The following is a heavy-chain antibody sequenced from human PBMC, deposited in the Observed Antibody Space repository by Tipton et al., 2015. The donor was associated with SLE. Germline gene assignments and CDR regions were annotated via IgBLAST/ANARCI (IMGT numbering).Heavy chain of an antibody. CDR1: GGSISSYY. J-gene: IGHJ3*02. Sequence: TLSLTCTVSGGSISSYYWSWIRQPPGKGLEWIGYIYYSGSTNYNPSLKSRVTISVDKSKNQFSLKLSSVTAADTAVYYCARDVWEATTAGGFDIWGQGTMVTVSS. V-gene: IGHV4-59*12. CDR3: ARDVWEATTAGGFDI. CDR2: IYYSGST. D-gene: IGHD5-12*01.